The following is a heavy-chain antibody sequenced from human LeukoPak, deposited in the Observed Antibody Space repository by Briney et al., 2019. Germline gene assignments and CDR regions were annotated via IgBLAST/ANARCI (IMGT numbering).Heavy chain of an antibody. CDR1: GYTFTSYG. Sequence: ASVKVSCKASGYTFTSYGISWGRQAPGQGLEWMGWISAYNGNTNYAQKLQGRVTMTTDTSTSTAYMELRSLRSDDTAVYYCARGMYYDFWSGGGPYFDYWGQGTLVTVSS. CDR3: ARGMYYDFWSGGGPYFDY. D-gene: IGHD3-3*01. J-gene: IGHJ4*02. V-gene: IGHV1-18*01. CDR2: ISAYNGNT.